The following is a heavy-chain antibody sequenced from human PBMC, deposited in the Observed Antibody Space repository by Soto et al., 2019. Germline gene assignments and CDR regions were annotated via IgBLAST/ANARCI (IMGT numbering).Heavy chain of an antibody. Sequence: QVQLVESGGGVVQPGRSLRLSCAASGFTFSSYGMHWVRQAPGKGLEWVAVIWYDGSNKYYADSVKGRFTISRDNSKNTLYLQMNSLRAEDTAVYYCAKRTPERSSWGYYYYCMDVWGQGTTVTVSS. CDR2: IWYDGSNK. J-gene: IGHJ6*02. CDR1: GFTFSSYG. V-gene: IGHV3-33*06. CDR3: AKRTPERSSWGYYYYCMDV. D-gene: IGHD6-13*01.